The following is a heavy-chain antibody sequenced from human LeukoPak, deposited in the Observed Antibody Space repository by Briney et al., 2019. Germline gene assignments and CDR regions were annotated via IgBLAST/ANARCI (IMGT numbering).Heavy chain of an antibody. CDR3: ARDRPDCSGGSCSGYFDY. Sequence: ASVKVSCKASGYTFTSYGISWVRQAPGQGLEWMGWISAYNGNTNYAQKLQGRVTMTTDTSTSTAYMELRSLRSDDTAVYYCARDRPDCSGGSCSGYFDYWGQGTLVTVSS. D-gene: IGHD2-15*01. V-gene: IGHV1-18*01. J-gene: IGHJ4*02. CDR2: ISAYNGNT. CDR1: GYTFTSYG.